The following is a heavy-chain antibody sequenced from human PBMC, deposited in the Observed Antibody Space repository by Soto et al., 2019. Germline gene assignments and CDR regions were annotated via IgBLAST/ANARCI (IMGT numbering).Heavy chain of an antibody. CDR3: AKDLRTSPGY. J-gene: IGHJ4*02. CDR1: GFTFSDYA. V-gene: IGHV3-23*01. Sequence: GGSLRLSCAASGFTFSDYAMHWVRQAPGKGLEWVAAISGSGGSTYYADSVKGRFTISRDNSKNTLYLQMNSLRAEDTAVYYCAKDLRTSPGYWGEGTLVTVSS. CDR2: ISGSGGST.